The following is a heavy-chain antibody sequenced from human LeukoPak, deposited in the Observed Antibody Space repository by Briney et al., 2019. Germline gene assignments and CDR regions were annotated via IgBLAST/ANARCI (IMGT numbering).Heavy chain of an antibody. J-gene: IGHJ3*02. Sequence: PSETLSLTCTVSGPSISSFYWSWIRQPPGKGLEWVGSISYSGSTYYNPSLKSRVTISVDTSKNQFSLKLSSVTAADTAVYYCARRGLYCSGGSCYSHAFDIWGQGTMVTVSS. CDR1: GPSISSFY. CDR3: ARRGLYCSGGSCYSHAFDI. D-gene: IGHD2-15*01. V-gene: IGHV4-59*08. CDR2: ISYSGST.